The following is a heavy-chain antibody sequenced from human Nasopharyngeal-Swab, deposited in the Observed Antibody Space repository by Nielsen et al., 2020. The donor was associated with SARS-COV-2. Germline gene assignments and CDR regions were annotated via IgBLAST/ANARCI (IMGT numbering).Heavy chain of an antibody. Sequence: SETLSLTCTVSGGSISSYYWSWIRQPPGKGLEWIGYIYYSGSTNYNPSLTSRVTISVDTSKNQFSLKLSSVTAADTAVYYCARAPDGYNWKTDAFDIWGQGTMVTVSS. CDR3: ARAPDGYNWKTDAFDI. J-gene: IGHJ3*02. D-gene: IGHD5-24*01. CDR1: GGSISSYY. CDR2: IYYSGST. V-gene: IGHV4-59*01.